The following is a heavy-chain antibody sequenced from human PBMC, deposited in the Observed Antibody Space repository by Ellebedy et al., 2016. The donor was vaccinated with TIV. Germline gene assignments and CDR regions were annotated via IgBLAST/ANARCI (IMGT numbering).Heavy chain of an antibody. D-gene: IGHD3-22*01. Sequence: SQTLSLTCDISGDSVSTNIGWNWIRQSPSGGLEWLGRTYYSSKWTNDYAVALKSRININPDTSKNQFSLQLNSVTPEDTAVYYCARGWLGSGMHVWGQGTTVTVSS. CDR2: TYYSSKWTN. V-gene: IGHV6-1*01. J-gene: IGHJ6*02. CDR1: GDSVSTNIG. CDR3: ARGWLGSGMHV.